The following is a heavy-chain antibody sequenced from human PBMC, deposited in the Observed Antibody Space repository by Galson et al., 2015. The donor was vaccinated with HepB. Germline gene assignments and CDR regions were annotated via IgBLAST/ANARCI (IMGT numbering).Heavy chain of an antibody. Sequence: ETLSLTCTVSGGSFSSRSCYWGWVRQAPGKGLEWVSGVSGSGGITRYADSVKGRFTISRDNSKNTLCLQMNNLTVEDTAVYYCAKGRDGSGSYRVFYGLDVWGQGTTVTVSS. CDR1: GGSFSSRSCY. CDR2: VSGSGGIT. D-gene: IGHD3-10*01. J-gene: IGHJ6*02. CDR3: AKGRDGSGSYRVFYGLDV. V-gene: IGHV3-23*01.